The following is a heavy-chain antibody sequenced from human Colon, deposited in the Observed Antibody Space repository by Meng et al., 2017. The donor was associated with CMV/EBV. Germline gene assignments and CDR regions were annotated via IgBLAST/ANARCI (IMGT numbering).Heavy chain of an antibody. D-gene: IGHD1-26*01. V-gene: IGHV1-2*02. J-gene: IGHJ4*02. CDR2: SNSNSGAT. Sequence: GQAGAGVKKAGASVKVSCKTSGYTFSDYQIHWVRQAPGQGLEWVGWSNSNSGATDYAQKFQGRFTMTRDTSITTVYMELSSLGSDDTAVYYCARDPSGSRVPFDYWGQGSLVTVSS. CDR1: GYTFSDYQ. CDR3: ARDPSGSRVPFDY.